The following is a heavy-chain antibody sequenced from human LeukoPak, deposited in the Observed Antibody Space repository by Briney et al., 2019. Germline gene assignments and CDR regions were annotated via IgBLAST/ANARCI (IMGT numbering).Heavy chain of an antibody. CDR3: ARGYSGYDLSTYYYYYYMDV. J-gene: IGHJ6*03. CDR1: GGTFSSYP. Sequence: ASVKVSCKASGGTFSSYPISWVRQAPGQGLEWMGGIIPIFGTANYAQKFQGRVTITADKSTSTAYMELSSLRSEDTAVYFCARGYSGYDLSTYYYYYYMDVWGKGTTVTVSS. D-gene: IGHD5-12*01. V-gene: IGHV1-69*06. CDR2: IIPIFGTA.